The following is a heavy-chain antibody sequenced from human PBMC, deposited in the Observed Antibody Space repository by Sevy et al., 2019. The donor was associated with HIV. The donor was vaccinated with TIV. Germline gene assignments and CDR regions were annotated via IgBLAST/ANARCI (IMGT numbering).Heavy chain of an antibody. V-gene: IGHV1-3*01. Sequence: ASVKVSCKASGYTFTSYVMHWVRQAPGQSLEWMGWINAGNGNTKYSQKFQGRVTITRDTSASTAYMELSSLRSEDTAVYYCASDGDTSGYLYYFDYWGQRTLVTVSS. CDR3: ASDGDTSGYLYYFDY. CDR1: GYTFTSYV. D-gene: IGHD3-22*01. CDR2: INAGNGNT. J-gene: IGHJ4*02.